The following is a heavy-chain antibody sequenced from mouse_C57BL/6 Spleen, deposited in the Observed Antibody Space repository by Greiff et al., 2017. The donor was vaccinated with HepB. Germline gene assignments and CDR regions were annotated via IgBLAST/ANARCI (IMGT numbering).Heavy chain of an antibody. CDR1: GYAFSSSW. Sequence: VQLQHSGPELVKPGASVKISCKASGYAFSSSWMNWVKQRPGKGLEWIGRIYPGDGDTNYNGKFKGKATLTADKSSSTAYMQLSSLTSEDSAVYFCARKTTVVATFDYWGQGTTLTVSS. CDR2: IYPGDGDT. CDR3: ARKTTVVATFDY. J-gene: IGHJ2*01. V-gene: IGHV1-82*01. D-gene: IGHD1-1*01.